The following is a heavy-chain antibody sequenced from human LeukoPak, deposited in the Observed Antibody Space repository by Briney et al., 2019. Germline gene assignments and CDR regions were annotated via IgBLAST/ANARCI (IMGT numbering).Heavy chain of an antibody. Sequence: ASETLSLTCAVYGGSFSGYYWSWIRQPPGKGLEWIGEINHSGSTNYNPSLKSRVTISVDTSKNQFSLKLSSVTAADTAVYYCARVRLGIVVVPAAMHKPTNYFDYWGQGTLVTVSS. J-gene: IGHJ4*02. D-gene: IGHD2-2*03. CDR3: ARVRLGIVVVPAAMHKPTNYFDY. V-gene: IGHV4-34*01. CDR2: INHSGST. CDR1: GGSFSGYY.